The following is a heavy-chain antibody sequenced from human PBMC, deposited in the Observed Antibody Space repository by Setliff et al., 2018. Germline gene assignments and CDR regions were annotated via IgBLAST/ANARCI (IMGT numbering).Heavy chain of an antibody. J-gene: IGHJ3*01. CDR1: DYILTSYG. CDR3: AISTLSICSGGTCPNAFDV. V-gene: IGHV1-18*01. D-gene: IGHD2-15*01. CDR2: ISTYNGHT. Sequence: ASVKVSCKTSDYILTSYGLSWVRQAPGQGLDWMGWISTYNGHTNYAQKLQGRVTMTTDTSTRTAYMELRSLRSDDTAVYYCAISTLSICSGGTCPNAFDVWGQGTMVTVSS.